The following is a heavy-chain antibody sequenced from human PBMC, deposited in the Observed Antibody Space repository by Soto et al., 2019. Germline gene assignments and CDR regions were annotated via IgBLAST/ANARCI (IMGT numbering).Heavy chain of an antibody. J-gene: IGHJ3*02. CDR3: AKALYYGSAHDAFDI. CDR2: ISWNSGSI. D-gene: IGHD3-10*01. Sequence: TGGSLRLSCAASGFTFDDYAMHWVRQAPGKGLEWVSGISWNSGSIGYADSVKGRFTISRDNAKNSLYLQMNSLRAEDTALYYCAKALYYGSAHDAFDIWGQGTMVTVSS. V-gene: IGHV3-9*01. CDR1: GFTFDDYA.